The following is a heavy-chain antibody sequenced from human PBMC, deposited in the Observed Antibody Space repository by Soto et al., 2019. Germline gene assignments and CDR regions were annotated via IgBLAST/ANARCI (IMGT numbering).Heavy chain of an antibody. D-gene: IGHD3-16*02. CDR1: GFTFSSYA. V-gene: IGHV3-23*01. CDR3: AKATGSVYYDYLWGSYRPFDY. CDR2: ISGSGGST. J-gene: IGHJ4*02. Sequence: GGSLRLSCAASGFTFSSYAMSWVRQAPGKGLEWVSAISGSGGSTYYADSVKGRFTISRDNYKNTLYLQMNSLRAEDTAVYYCAKATGSVYYDYLWGSYRPFDYWGQGTLVTVSS.